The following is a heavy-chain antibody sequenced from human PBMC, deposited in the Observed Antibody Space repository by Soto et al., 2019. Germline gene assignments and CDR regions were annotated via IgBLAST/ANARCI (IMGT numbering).Heavy chain of an antibody. CDR1: GFTFSSHD. CDR2: IDSAGDA. CDR3: TRGGIWGVSWNWFDT. D-gene: IGHD3-10*01. V-gene: IGHV3-13*01. Sequence: EVQLVESGGGLVQPGGSLRLSCAASGFTFSSHDMHWVRQVTGKGVEWVSGIDSAGDAKYPASVKGRFTISRENAKNSFYLQMNSLRAEDTAMYYCTRGGIWGVSWNWFDTWGQGTLVTVSS. J-gene: IGHJ5*02.